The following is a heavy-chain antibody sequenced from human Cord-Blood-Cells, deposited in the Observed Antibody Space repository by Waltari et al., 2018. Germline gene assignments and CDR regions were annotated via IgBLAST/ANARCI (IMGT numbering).Heavy chain of an antibody. CDR2: MNPNSGNT. D-gene: IGHD3-3*01. V-gene: IGHV1-8*01. J-gene: IGHJ4*02. Sequence: QVQLVQSGAEVKKPGASVKVSCKASGYTFTSYDINWVRQATGQGLEWMGWMNPNSGNTGYAQKFQGRVTMTRNTSISTAYMELSSLRSEDTAVYYCARGSDDFWSGYYLFDYWGQGTLVTVSS. CDR3: ARGSDDFWSGYYLFDY. CDR1: GYTFTSYD.